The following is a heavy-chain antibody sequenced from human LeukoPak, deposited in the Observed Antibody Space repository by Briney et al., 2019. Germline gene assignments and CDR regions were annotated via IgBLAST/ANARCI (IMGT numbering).Heavy chain of an antibody. CDR3: ARGSRDNIVVVPAAPRGGAFDI. V-gene: IGHV4-30-2*01. J-gene: IGHJ3*02. CDR2: IYHSGST. CDR1: GGSISSGGYY. D-gene: IGHD2-2*01. Sequence: PSQTLSLTCTVSGGSISSGGYYWSWIRQPPGKGLEWIGYIYHSGSTYYNPSLKSRVTISVDRSKNQFSLKLSSVTAADTAVYYCARGSRDNIVVVPAAPRGGAFDIWGQGTMVTVSS.